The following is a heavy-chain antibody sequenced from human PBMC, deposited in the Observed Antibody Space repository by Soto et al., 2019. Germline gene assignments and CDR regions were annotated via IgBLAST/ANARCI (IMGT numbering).Heavy chain of an antibody. CDR1: GFTFSSYS. Sequence: GGSLRLSCAASGFTFSSYSMNWVRQAPGKGLEWVSSISSSSSYIYYADSVKGRFTISRDNAKNSLYLQMNSLRAEDTAVYYCAREETITMVPFGMDVWGQGTTVTVSS. CDR3: AREETITMVPFGMDV. V-gene: IGHV3-21*01. CDR2: ISSSSSYI. D-gene: IGHD3-10*01. J-gene: IGHJ6*02.